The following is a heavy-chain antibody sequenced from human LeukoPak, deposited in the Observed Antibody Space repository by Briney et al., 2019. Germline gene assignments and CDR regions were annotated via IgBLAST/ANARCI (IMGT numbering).Heavy chain of an antibody. V-gene: IGHV1-18*01. CDR1: GYTFTNYG. J-gene: IGHJ6*02. D-gene: IGHD3-3*01. CDR2: ISVYNGNT. Sequence: GASVKVSCKASGYTFTNYGISWVRQAPGQGLEWMGWISVYNGNTNSAQKLQGRVTMTADTSTSTAYMGLRSLRSDDTAVYYCARDWRGRAGGMDVWGQGTTVTVSS. CDR3: ARDWRGRAGGMDV.